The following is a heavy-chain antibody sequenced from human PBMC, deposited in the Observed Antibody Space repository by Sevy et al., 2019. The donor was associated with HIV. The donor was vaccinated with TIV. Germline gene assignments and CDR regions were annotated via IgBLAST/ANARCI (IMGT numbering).Heavy chain of an antibody. CDR3: ATGLAVAVDY. CDR2: IFPIFSAA. CDR1: GGTFSSQA. V-gene: IGHV1-69*13. Sequence: ASVKVSCKASGGTFSSQAISWVRQAPEQGLEWMGGIFPIFSAATYAQKFQGRVRITADEATSTAYMELSSLRSEDTAVYYCATGLAVAVDYWGQGTLVTVSS. D-gene: IGHD6-19*01. J-gene: IGHJ4*02.